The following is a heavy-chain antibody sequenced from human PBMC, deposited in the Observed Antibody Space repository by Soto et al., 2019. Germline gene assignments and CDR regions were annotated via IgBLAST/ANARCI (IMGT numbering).Heavy chain of an antibody. CDR3: SHRGIGWKGGSSSSFCFDP. V-gene: IGHV2-5*01. D-gene: IGHD6-6*01. J-gene: IGHJ5*02. Sequence: QITLKESGPTLVKPTQPLTLTCTFSGFSLSTSGVGVAWIRQPPGKALEWLALIYWNDDKRYSPSLKSRLTITKDTSKNQVVLTMTNMDPVDTATYYCSHRGIGWKGGSSSSFCFDPWCQVTLVTVSS. CDR1: GFSLSTSGVG. CDR2: IYWNDDK.